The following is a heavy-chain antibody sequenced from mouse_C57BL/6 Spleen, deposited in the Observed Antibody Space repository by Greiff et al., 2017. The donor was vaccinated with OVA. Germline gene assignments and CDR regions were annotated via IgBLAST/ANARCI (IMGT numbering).Heavy chain of an antibody. J-gene: IGHJ3*01. CDR3: TFYDYDGPGFAY. V-gene: IGHV14-4*01. CDR1: GFNIKDDY. Sequence: VQLKESGAELVRPGASVKLSCTASGFNIKDDYMHWVKQRPEQGLEWIGWIDPENGDTEYASKFQGKATITADTSSNTAYLQLSSLTSEDTAVYYCTFYDYDGPGFAYWGQGTLVTVSA. D-gene: IGHD2-4*01. CDR2: IDPENGDT.